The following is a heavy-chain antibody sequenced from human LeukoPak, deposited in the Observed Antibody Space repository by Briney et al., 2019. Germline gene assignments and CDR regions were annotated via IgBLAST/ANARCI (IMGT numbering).Heavy chain of an antibody. D-gene: IGHD3-10*01. CDR3: AKTATSNYYGSGSNKYFDY. CDR1: GFTFSSYA. Sequence: PGGSLRLSCAASGFTFSSYALGWVRQAPGKGLEWVSAISGSDTSTYYADSVKGRFTISRDNSKNTLYLQMNSLRAEDTAVYYCAKTATSNYYGSGSNKYFDYWGQGTLVTVSS. CDR2: ISGSDTST. V-gene: IGHV3-23*01. J-gene: IGHJ4*02.